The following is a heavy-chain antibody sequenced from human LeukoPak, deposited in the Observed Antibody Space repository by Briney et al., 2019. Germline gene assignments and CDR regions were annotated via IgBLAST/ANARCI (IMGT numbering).Heavy chain of an antibody. V-gene: IGHV4-34*01. CDR2: INHSGST. CDR1: GGSFSGYY. Sequence: PSETLSLTCAVYGGSFSGYYWSWIRQPPGKGLEWIGEINHSGSTNYNPSLKSRVTISVDTSKNQFSLKLSSVTAADTAVYHCASTDYYDSSGYYTWGQGTLVTVSS. CDR3: ASTDYYDSSGYYT. D-gene: IGHD3-22*01. J-gene: IGHJ5*02.